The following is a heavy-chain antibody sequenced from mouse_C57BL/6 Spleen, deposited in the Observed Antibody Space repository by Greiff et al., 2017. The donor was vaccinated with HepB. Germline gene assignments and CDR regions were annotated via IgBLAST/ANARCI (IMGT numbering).Heavy chain of an antibody. CDR3: ARVGDYDRGPFFDY. CDR2: ISYDGSN. Sequence: EVQLVESGPGLVKPSQSLSLTCSVTGYSITSGYYWNWIRQFPGNKLEWMGYISYDGSNNYNPSLKNRISITRDTSKNQFFLKLNSVTTEDTATYYCARVGDYDRGPFFDYWGQGTTLTVSS. V-gene: IGHV3-6*01. D-gene: IGHD2-4*01. J-gene: IGHJ2*01. CDR1: GYSITSGYY.